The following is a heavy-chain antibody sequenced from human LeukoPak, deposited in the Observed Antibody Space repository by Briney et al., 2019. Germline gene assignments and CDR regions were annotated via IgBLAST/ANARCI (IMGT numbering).Heavy chain of an antibody. D-gene: IGHD3-22*01. Sequence: GGSLRLFCSASGLSFSSSPMNWVLLALANRGEWVSPSGTSGYTYYAVSVKGRFTISRDNSKSTLSLQMANLRVEDTAVYYCATKTRGNYPYDYWGQGTLVTVSP. V-gene: IGHV3-23*01. CDR2: SGTSGYT. J-gene: IGHJ4*02. CDR1: GLSFSSSP. CDR3: ATKTRGNYPYDY.